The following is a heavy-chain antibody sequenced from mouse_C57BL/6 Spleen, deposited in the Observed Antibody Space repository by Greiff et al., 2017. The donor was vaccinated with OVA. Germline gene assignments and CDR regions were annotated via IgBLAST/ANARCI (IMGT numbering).Heavy chain of an antibody. Sequence: QVQLQQSGAELMKPGASVKLSCKATGYTFTGYWIEWVKQRPGHGLEWIGEILPGSGSTNYNEKFKGKAPFTADTSSNTAYMQLSSLTTYDSAIXYCARSLKITTVGWYFDVWGPGTTVTVSS. CDR1: GYTFTGYW. V-gene: IGHV1-9*01. CDR3: ARSLKITTVGWYFDV. CDR2: ILPGSGST. D-gene: IGHD1-1*01. J-gene: IGHJ1*01.